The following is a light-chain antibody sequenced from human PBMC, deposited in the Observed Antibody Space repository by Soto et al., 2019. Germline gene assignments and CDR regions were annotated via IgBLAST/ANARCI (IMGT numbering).Light chain of an antibody. Sequence: QAVVTQPPSASGTPGQRVTISCSGSSSNIGSYTVKWYQQLPGTAPKLLIYSNNQRPSGVPDRFSGSKSGTSASLAISGLQPEDEADYYCQSYDSSLTTFVFGTGTKLTVL. V-gene: IGLV1-44*01. CDR1: SSNIGSYT. CDR3: QSYDSSLTTFV. J-gene: IGLJ1*01. CDR2: SNN.